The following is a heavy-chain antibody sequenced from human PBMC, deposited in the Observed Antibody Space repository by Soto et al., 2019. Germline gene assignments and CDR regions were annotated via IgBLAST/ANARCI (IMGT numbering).Heavy chain of an antibody. CDR2: TYYRSVWYN. CDR3: ARDLTTLLDY. J-gene: IGHJ4*02. V-gene: IGHV6-1*01. Sequence: SQTLSLTCAISGDSVSNTYTAWNWIRQSPSGGLEWLGRTYYRSVWYNDYAMSVKSRISINADTSKNQVSLQLKSVTPDDTAVYYCARDLTTLLDYWGQGTLVTVSS. CDR1: GDSVSNTYTA. D-gene: IGHD1-1*01.